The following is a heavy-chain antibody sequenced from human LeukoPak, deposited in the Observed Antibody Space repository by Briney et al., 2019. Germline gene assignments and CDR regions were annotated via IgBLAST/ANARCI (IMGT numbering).Heavy chain of an antibody. Sequence: ASVKVSCKASGGTFSSYTISWVRQAPGQGLEWMGRIIPILGIANYAQKFQGRVTITADKSTSTAYTELSSLRSEDTAVYYCARETAGPRLRFYAFDIWGQGTMVTVSS. V-gene: IGHV1-69*04. D-gene: IGHD5-12*01. CDR3: ARETAGPRLRFYAFDI. CDR1: GGTFSSYT. CDR2: IIPILGIA. J-gene: IGHJ3*02.